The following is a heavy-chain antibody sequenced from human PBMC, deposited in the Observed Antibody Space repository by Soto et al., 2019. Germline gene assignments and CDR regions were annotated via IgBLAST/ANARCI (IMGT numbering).Heavy chain of an antibody. D-gene: IGHD1-26*01. CDR1: GFTFDDYA. V-gene: IGHV3-9*01. Sequence: EMKLVESGGGLVQPGRSLRLSCAASGFTFDDYAIHWVRQAPGKGLEWVSGISWNSGIIDYADSVKGRFTISRDNAKNSLFLQMNSLRPEDTALYYCPKDIEWGGSHLNHAFDIWGQGTMVSVSS. CDR3: PKDIEWGGSHLNHAFDI. J-gene: IGHJ3*02. CDR2: ISWNSGII.